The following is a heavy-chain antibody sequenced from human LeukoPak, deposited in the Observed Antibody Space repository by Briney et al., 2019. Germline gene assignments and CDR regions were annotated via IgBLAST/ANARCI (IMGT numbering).Heavy chain of an antibody. CDR3: ARGNTMIRGVIYDY. CDR1: GFTVSNNY. Sequence: GGSLRLSCAASGFTVSNNYMSWVRQAPGEGLEWVSYISSSGSTIYYADSVKGRFTISRDNAKNSLYLQMNSLRAEDTAVYYCARGNTMIRGVIYDYWGQGTLVTVSS. J-gene: IGHJ4*02. D-gene: IGHD3-10*01. CDR2: ISSSGSTI. V-gene: IGHV3-11*04.